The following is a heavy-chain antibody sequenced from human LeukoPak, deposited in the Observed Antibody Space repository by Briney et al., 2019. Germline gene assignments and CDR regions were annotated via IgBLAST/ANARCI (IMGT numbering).Heavy chain of an antibody. CDR1: GYSFTSHY. V-gene: IGHV1-46*01. Sequence: GASVKVSCKASGYSFTSHYMHWVRQAPGQGLEWMGLINPRGTATRYAESFQGRLTMTRDMSTSTVYMELSSLRSEDTAVYYCARGRDYYGSGSYYKYYYYYMDVWGKGTTVTVSS. D-gene: IGHD3-10*01. J-gene: IGHJ6*03. CDR3: ARGRDYYGSGSYYKYYYYYMDV. CDR2: INPRGTAT.